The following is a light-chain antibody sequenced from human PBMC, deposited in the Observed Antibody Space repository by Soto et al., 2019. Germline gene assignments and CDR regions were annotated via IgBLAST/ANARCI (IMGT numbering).Light chain of an antibody. V-gene: IGKV3-15*01. J-gene: IGKJ5*01. Sequence: EIVMTQSPATLSVSPGERATLSCRASQSVSSNLAWYQQKPGQAPRLLIYGASTRATGIPARFSGSGSGTEFPLIISSLQSEDFAVYYCQQYNNWPPGTFGQGTRLEIK. CDR3: QQYNNWPPGT. CDR2: GAS. CDR1: QSVSSN.